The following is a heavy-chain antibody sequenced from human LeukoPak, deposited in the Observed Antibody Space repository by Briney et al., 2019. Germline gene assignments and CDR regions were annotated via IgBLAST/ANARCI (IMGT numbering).Heavy chain of an antibody. CDR3: ASSPASSGWYGGWFDP. V-gene: IGHV4-39*01. CDR1: GGSISSSSYY. CDR2: IYYSGST. J-gene: IGHJ5*02. D-gene: IGHD6-19*01. Sequence: SETLSLTCTVSGGSISSSSYYWGWIRQPPGKGLEWIGSIYYSGSTYYNPSLNSRVTISVDTPKNQFSLKLSSVTAADTAVYYCASSPASSGWYGGWFDPWGQGTLVTVSS.